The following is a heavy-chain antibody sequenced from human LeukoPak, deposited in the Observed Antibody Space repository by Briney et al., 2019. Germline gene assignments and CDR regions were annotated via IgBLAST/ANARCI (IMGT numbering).Heavy chain of an antibody. D-gene: IGHD3-22*01. V-gene: IGHV3-48*01. Sequence: PGGSLRLSCAASGFTFSSYSMNWVRQAPGKGLEWVSYINSSSSTIYYADSVKGRFTISRDNAKNSLYLQMNSLRAEDTAVYYCARMEYGLLAPFDPWGQGTLVTVSS. CDR1: GFTFSSYS. J-gene: IGHJ5*02. CDR2: INSSSSTI. CDR3: ARMEYGLLAPFDP.